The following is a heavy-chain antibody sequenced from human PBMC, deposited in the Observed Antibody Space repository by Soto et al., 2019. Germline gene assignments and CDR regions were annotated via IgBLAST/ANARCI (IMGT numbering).Heavy chain of an antibody. CDR2: IYYSGST. CDR3: ARDIAAVAGVFDY. V-gene: IGHV4-31*03. D-gene: IGHD6-19*01. J-gene: IGHJ4*02. Sequence: QVQLQESGPGLVKPSQTLSLTCTVSGGSISSGGYYWSWIRQHPGKGLEWIGYIYYSGSTYYNPSLKSRVTLSVDTSKNQFILKLSSVTAADTAVYYCARDIAAVAGVFDYWGQVTLVTVSS. CDR1: GGSISSGGYY.